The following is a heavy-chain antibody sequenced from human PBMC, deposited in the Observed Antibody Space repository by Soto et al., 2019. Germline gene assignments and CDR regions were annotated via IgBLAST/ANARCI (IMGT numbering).Heavy chain of an antibody. CDR2: INPSGGST. CDR1: GYTFTSYY. CDR3: ARDLLGDKIRNWFDP. D-gene: IGHD3-16*01. J-gene: IGHJ5*02. Sequence: ASVKVSCKASGYTFTSYYMHWVRQAPGQGLEWMGIINPSGGSTSYAQKFQGRVTMTRDTSTSTVYMELSSLRSEDTAVYYCARDLLGDKIRNWFDPWGQGTLVTVSS. V-gene: IGHV1-46*03.